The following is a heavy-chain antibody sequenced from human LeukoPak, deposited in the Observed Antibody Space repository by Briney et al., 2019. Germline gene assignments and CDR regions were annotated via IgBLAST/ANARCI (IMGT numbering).Heavy chain of an antibody. CDR1: GGSFSGYY. V-gene: IGHV4-34*01. CDR3: ATDSLATAYFDY. Sequence: SETLSLTCAVYGGSFSGYYWSWIRQPPGKGLEWIGEINHSGSTNYNPSLKSRVTISVDTSKNQFSLKLSSVTAADTAVYYCATDSLATAYFDYWGQGTLVTVSS. D-gene: IGHD1-26*01. J-gene: IGHJ4*02. CDR2: INHSGST.